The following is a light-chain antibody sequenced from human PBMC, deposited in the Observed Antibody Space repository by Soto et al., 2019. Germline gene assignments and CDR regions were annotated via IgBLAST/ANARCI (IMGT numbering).Light chain of an antibody. J-gene: IGKJ1*01. CDR1: QNLLYSSDNQNY. V-gene: IGKV4-1*01. Sequence: DIVMTQSPDSLAVSLGERATINCKSSQNLLYSSDNQNYLDWYQQKPGQPPKLLIYWASTRESGVPYRFSGSGSRTEFALTICSLQAEDVSVYYCHQSYSAPQTFGQGTKVEVK. CDR2: WAS. CDR3: HQSYSAPQT.